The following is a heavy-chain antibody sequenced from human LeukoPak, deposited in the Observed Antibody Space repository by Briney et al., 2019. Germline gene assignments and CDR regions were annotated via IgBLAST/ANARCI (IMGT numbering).Heavy chain of an antibody. CDR3: ARLIRAAALIDY. CDR1: GYSFRNYG. J-gene: IGHJ4*02. V-gene: IGHV1-18*01. Sequence: ASVKVSCKASGYSFRNYGLTWVRQVPGQGLEWMGWISGDNRATDSAEKFQGRLTMTTDTSTSTAYMDLRSLRSDDTGIYYCARLIRAAALIDYWGQGTLVTVSS. CDR2: ISGDNRAT. D-gene: IGHD6-13*01.